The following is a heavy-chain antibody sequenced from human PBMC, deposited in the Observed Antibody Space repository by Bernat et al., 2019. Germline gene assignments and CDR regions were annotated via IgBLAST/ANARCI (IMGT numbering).Heavy chain of an antibody. V-gene: IGHV3-30*18. CDR3: AKGYSSGWYYFAY. D-gene: IGHD6-19*01. J-gene: IGHJ4*02. CDR1: GVTFSSHG. Sequence: QVQLLEAGGGVVQPGRALRLSCAASGVTFSSHGRHWVRQAPGRGLEWVAVISYDGSNEYYGDYVKGRFTITRDNSKKTLCLEMNSLRAEDTDVYYCAKGYSSGWYYFAYRGEGTLVTVSS. CDR2: ISYDGSNE.